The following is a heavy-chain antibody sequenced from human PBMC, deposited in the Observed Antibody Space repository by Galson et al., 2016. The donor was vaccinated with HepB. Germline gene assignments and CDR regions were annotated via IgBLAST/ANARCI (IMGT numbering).Heavy chain of an antibody. CDR3: TREGHGGFDY. CDR2: IKQDGSEK. V-gene: IGHV3-7*01. CDR1: GFTFGSYW. J-gene: IGHJ4*02. Sequence: LRLSCAASGFTFGSYWMSWIRQAPGGGLEWVANIKQDGSEKGYVDSVEGRFTISRDNAKNSLYLQMNSLRVEDTGVYYCTREGHGGFDYWGQGTLVIVSS. D-gene: IGHD3-16*01.